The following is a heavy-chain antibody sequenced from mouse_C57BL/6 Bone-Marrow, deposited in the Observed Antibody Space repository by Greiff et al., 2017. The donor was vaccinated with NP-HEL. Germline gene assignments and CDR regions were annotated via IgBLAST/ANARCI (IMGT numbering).Heavy chain of an antibody. D-gene: IGHD4-1*01. CDR2: IYPGNRDT. V-gene: IGHV1-5*01. J-gene: IGHJ1*03. CDR3: TRGLGPWYFDV. CDR1: GYTFTSYW. Sequence: VQLQQSGTVLARPGASVKMSCKTSGYTFTSYWMHWVKQRPGPGLEWIGAIYPGNRDTSYNQKFKGKAKLTAVTSASTAYMELSSLTNEDSAVYYCTRGLGPWYFDVWGTGTTVTVSS.